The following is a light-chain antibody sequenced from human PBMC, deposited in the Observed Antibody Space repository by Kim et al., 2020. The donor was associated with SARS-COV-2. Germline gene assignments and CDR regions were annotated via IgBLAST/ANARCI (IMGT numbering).Light chain of an antibody. Sequence: ALGQTVRIKYQGDSLRRYYASWYQQKPGQAPVVVIYGKGNRPSGIPDRFSGSSSGNTASLTITGAQAEDEADYYCNSRDSSTNNLVFGGGTQLTVL. J-gene: IGLJ2*01. CDR2: GKG. CDR1: SLRRYY. V-gene: IGLV3-19*01. CDR3: NSRDSSTNNLV.